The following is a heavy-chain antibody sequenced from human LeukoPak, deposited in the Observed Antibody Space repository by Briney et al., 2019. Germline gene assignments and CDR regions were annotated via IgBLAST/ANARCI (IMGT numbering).Heavy chain of an antibody. CDR2: IIPIFGST. CDR1: GDIFNSYS. V-gene: IGHV1-69*05. J-gene: IGHJ6*03. Sequence: SVKVSCNASGDIFNSYSVSWVRQAPGRGLEWMGGIIPIFGSTNYAQKFQGRVTITTDQSTRTAYMELNSLSSDDTAVYYCARVGRSRGSLPNSYYYMDVWGKGTTVTVSS. D-gene: IGHD1-26*01. CDR3: ARVGRSRGSLPNSYYYMDV.